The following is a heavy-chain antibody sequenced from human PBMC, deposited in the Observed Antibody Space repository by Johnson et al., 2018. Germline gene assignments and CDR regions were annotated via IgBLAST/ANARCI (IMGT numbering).Heavy chain of an antibody. Sequence: VQLVESGGGVVQPGRSLRLSCAASGFTFSSYGMHWVRQAPGKGLEWVANIKQDGSDEYYVDSVKGRFTISRDNAKNSLFLQMNSLRADDTAVYYCARSKDAAFEIWGQGTLVTVSS. V-gene: IGHV3-7*01. CDR1: GFTFSSYG. CDR2: IKQDGSDE. J-gene: IGHJ3*02. CDR3: ARSKDAAFEI.